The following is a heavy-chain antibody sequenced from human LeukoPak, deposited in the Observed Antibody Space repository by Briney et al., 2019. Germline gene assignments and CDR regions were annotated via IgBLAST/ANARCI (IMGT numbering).Heavy chain of an antibody. CDR3: ARHQQLVRYFDY. CDR2: INHSGST. CDR1: GGSFSGYY. J-gene: IGHJ4*02. Sequence: SGTLSLTCAVYGGSFSGYYWSWIRQPPGKGLEWIGEINHSGSTNYNPSLKSRVTISVDTSKNQFSLKLSSVTAADTAVYYCARHQQLVRYFDYWGQGTLVTVSS. D-gene: IGHD6-13*01. V-gene: IGHV4-34*01.